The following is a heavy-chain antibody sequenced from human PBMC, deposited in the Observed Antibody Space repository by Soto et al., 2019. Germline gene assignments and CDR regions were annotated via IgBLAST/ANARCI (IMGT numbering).Heavy chain of an antibody. V-gene: IGHV1-18*04. CDR1: GYTFTSYG. CDR2: ISAYNGNT. D-gene: IGHD6-19*01. J-gene: IGHJ6*02. Sequence: ASAKVSCKASGYTFTSYGISWVRQAPGQGLEWMGWISAYNGNTNYAQKLQGRVTMTTDTSTSTAYMELSSLRSDDTAVYYCARDVLVGYSSGWHSYRNSVGGMDVWGQGTTVTVSS. CDR3: ARDVLVGYSSGWHSYRNSVGGMDV.